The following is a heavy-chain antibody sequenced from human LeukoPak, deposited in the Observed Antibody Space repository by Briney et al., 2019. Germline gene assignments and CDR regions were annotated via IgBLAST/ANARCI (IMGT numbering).Heavy chain of an antibody. D-gene: IGHD3-10*01. J-gene: IGHJ6*04. CDR1: GYTFTGYY. CDR3: ARDGMVRGVRSSPYYYGMDV. V-gene: IGHV1-2*02. Sequence: GASVKVSCKASGYTFTGYYMHWVRQAPGQGLEWMGWINPNSGGTNYAQKFQGRVTMTRDTSISTAYMELSSLRSEDTAVYYCARDGMVRGVRSSPYYYGMDVWGKGTTVTVSS. CDR2: INPNSGGT.